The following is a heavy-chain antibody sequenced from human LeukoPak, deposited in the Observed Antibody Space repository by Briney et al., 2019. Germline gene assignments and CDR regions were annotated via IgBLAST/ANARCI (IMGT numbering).Heavy chain of an antibody. D-gene: IGHD5-18*01. CDR1: GYTFTGYY. J-gene: IGHJ3*02. V-gene: IGHV1-2*04. CDR3: ARAGGYSYGDAFDI. CDR2: INPNSGGT. Sequence: GASVKVSCKASGYTFTGYYMHWVRQAPGQGLEWIGWINPNSGGTNYAQKFQGWVTMTRDTSISTAYMELSRPRSDDTAVYYCARAGGYSYGDAFDIWGQGTMVTVSS.